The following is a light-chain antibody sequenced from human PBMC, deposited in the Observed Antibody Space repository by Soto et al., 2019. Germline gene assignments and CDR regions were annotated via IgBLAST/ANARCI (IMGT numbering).Light chain of an antibody. CDR3: QQRSKWPVT. V-gene: IGKV3-11*01. J-gene: IGKJ4*01. CDR2: DAS. Sequence: EIVLTHSPGTLSLSPGERATLSFRASQSISEFLAWYQQKPGQAPRLLIYDASNRATGTPARFSGSGSGTDFTLTISSLEAEDFALYYCQQRSKWPVTFGGGTKVDIK. CDR1: QSISEF.